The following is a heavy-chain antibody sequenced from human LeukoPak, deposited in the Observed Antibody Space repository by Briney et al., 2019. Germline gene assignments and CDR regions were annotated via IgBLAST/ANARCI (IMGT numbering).Heavy chain of an antibody. J-gene: IGHJ6*03. CDR2: IYYSGST. D-gene: IGHD2-2*01. V-gene: IGHV4-59*01. Sequence: PSETLSLTCTAPGGSISSYYWSWIRQPPGKGLEWIGYIYYSGSTNYNPSLKSRVTISVDTSKNQFSLKLSSVTAADTAVYYCARTPVGYCSSTSCRYYYYYMDVWGKGTTVTVSS. CDR3: ARTPVGYCSSTSCRYYYYYMDV. CDR1: GGSISSYY.